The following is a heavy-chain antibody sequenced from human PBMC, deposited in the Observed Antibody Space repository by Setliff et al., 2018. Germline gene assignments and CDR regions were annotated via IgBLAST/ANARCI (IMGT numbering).Heavy chain of an antibody. D-gene: IGHD4-4*01. CDR2: INTNTGNP. Sequence: SVKVSCKASGYTFSSYAMGWMRQAPGQRLEWMGWINTNTGNPSYAQDFTGRLVFSLDTSVSTAYLQISSLKAEDSAVYYCARASRFGTTVWKGDYYMDVWGKGTTVTVSS. J-gene: IGHJ6*03. V-gene: IGHV7-4-1*02. CDR3: ARASRFGTTVWKGDYYMDV. CDR1: GYTFSSYA.